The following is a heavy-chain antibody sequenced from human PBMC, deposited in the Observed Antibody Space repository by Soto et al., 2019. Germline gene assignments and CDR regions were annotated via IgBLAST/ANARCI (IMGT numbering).Heavy chain of an antibody. CDR1: GGSISSGGYY. CDR2: IYYSGST. V-gene: IGHV4-31*03. CDR3: ARGGSSSPYFDD. Sequence: QVQLQESGPGLVKPSQTLSLTCTVSGGSISSGGYYWSWIRQHPGKGLEWIGYIYYSGSTYYNPSLNSRLTISVDTSKNQFSLKLSSVTAADTAVSYCARGGSSSPYFDDWGQGTLVTVSS. D-gene: IGHD6-13*01. J-gene: IGHJ4*02.